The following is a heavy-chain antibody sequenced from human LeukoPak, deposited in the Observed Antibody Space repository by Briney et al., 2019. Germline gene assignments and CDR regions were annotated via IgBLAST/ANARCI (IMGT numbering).Heavy chain of an antibody. CDR3: APAIGLGFDY. D-gene: IGHD2-21*02. V-gene: IGHV3-74*01. CDR2: INNDGSTT. Sequence: GGSLRLSCAASGFPFSSYSMQWVRQAPGKGVLWVSHINNDGSTTTYADSVRGRFTISRDNAKNTLYLQMNSLRLEDTAVYYCAPAIGLGFDYWGQGTLATVSS. CDR1: GFPFSSYS. J-gene: IGHJ4*02.